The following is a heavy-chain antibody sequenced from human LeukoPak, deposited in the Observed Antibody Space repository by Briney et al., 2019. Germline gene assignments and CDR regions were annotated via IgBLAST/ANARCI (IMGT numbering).Heavy chain of an antibody. CDR1: GDSISSYY. D-gene: IGHD6-19*01. Sequence: SETLSLTCTVSGDSISSYYWSWIRQPPGKGLEWIGYISYCGSTHYNPSLKSRVTISVDTSKNHFSLRLTSVTAADTAVYYCARQKSYSSGWYFFDPWGQGTLVTVS. CDR3: ARQKSYSSGWYFFDP. V-gene: IGHV4-59*08. J-gene: IGHJ5*02. CDR2: ISYCGST.